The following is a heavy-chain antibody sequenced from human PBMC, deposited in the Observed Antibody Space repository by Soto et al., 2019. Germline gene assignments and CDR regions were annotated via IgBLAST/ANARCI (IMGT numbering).Heavy chain of an antibody. V-gene: IGHV3-9*01. CDR3: AKALGYGGGFDP. J-gene: IGHJ5*02. Sequence: EVQLVESGGGLVQPGRSLRLSCAASGFTFDDYAMHWVRQAPGKGLEWVSGISWNSGSIGYADSVKGGFTISRDNAKNSLYRQMNSLRAEDTALYYCAKALGYGGGFDPCGQGTLVTVSS. D-gene: IGHD5-12*01. CDR1: GFTFDDYA. CDR2: ISWNSGSI.